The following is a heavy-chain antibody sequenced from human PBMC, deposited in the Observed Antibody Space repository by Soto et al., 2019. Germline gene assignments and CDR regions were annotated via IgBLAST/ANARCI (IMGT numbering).Heavy chain of an antibody. CDR3: VTGDDRRF. V-gene: IGHV3-21*01. CDR1: GFSFSDFT. D-gene: IGHD3-10*01. J-gene: IGHJ4*02. CDR2: INSRGTTT. Sequence: EVQLVESGGGLVKPGESLRLSCAASGFSFSDFTMNWVRQPPGKGLEWLCSINSRGTTTHHAASVEGRFAISRDNPNNSLFLQMYSLRTDDTAVYYCVTGDDRRFGGQGTLVTVSS.